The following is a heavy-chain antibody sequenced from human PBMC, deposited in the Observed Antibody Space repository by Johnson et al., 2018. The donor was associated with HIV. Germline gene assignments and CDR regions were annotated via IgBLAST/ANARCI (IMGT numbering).Heavy chain of an antibody. D-gene: IGHD6-13*01. Sequence: VQLVESGGGLVQPGGSLRLSCAASGFTFSNYAMSWVRQAPGKGLEWVSVIIASGGNTDYADSVKGRFTISRDNSKNTPYLQMNSLRAEDMAVYYCAGANAAGTLGDSFDIWGQGTMVTVSS. J-gene: IGHJ3*02. CDR1: GFTFSNYA. CDR3: AGANAAGTLGDSFDI. V-gene: IGHV3-23*04. CDR2: IIASGGNT.